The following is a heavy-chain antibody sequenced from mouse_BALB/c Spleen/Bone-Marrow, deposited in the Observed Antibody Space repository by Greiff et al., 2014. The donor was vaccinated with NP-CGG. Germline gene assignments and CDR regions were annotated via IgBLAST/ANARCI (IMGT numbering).Heavy chain of an antibody. CDR3: ASYYYGRYFDV. CDR2: IDPANGNT. J-gene: IGHJ1*01. CDR1: GFNIKDTY. D-gene: IGHD1-1*01. Sequence: VQLQQSGAELVKPGASVKLSWTASGFNIKDTYMHWVKQRPEQGLEWIGRIDPANGNTKYDPKFQGKATITADTSSNTAYLQLSSLTSEDTAVYYCASYYYGRYFDVWGAGTTVTVSS. V-gene: IGHV14-3*02.